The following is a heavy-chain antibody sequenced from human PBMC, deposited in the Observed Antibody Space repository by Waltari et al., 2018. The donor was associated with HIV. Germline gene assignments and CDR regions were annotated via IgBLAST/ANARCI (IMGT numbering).Heavy chain of an antibody. CDR3: VRDRGLNWNGDI. Sequence: QVQLVQSGAEVKRPGASVKVSCKASGYTFTDHYVFWVRQVPGPGLEWMGWMKPNGGATKYAQKFQGRISMTRDTSITTAYMELSGLRSDDTAIFYCVRDRGLNWNGDIWGQGTLVTVSS. CDR2: MKPNGGAT. J-gene: IGHJ4*02. D-gene: IGHD3-3*01. CDR1: GYTFTDHY. V-gene: IGHV1-2*02.